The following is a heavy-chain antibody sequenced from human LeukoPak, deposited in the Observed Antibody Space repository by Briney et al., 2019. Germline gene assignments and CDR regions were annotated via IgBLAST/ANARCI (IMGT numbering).Heavy chain of an antibody. D-gene: IGHD3-10*01. V-gene: IGHV3-30*18. Sequence: GRSLRLSCAASGFTFSSYGMHWVRQAPGKGLEWVAVISYDGSNKYYADSVKGRFTISRDNSKNTLYLQMNSLRAEDTAVYYCAKVERFGELLSPFDYWGQGTLVTVSS. J-gene: IGHJ4*02. CDR3: AKVERFGELLSPFDY. CDR2: ISYDGSNK. CDR1: GFTFSSYG.